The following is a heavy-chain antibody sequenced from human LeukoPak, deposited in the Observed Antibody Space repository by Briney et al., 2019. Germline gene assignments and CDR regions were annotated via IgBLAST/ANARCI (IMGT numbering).Heavy chain of an antibody. D-gene: IGHD3-16*01. CDR1: GFTFSSYW. V-gene: IGHV3-7*01. Sequence: GGSLRLSCAASGFTFSSYWMSWVRQAPGRGLEWVANIKQDGIEEDYVDSVKGRFTISRDNAKNSLFLQMNSLRAEDTAMYYCVRGGGDYWGQGILVTVSS. CDR3: VRGGGDY. J-gene: IGHJ4*02. CDR2: IKQDGIEE.